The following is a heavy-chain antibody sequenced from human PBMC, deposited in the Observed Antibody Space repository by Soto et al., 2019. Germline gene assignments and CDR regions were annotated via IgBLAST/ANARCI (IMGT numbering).Heavy chain of an antibody. V-gene: IGHV1-3*01. CDR3: ARGAGYCSGDCWNDYYYAMDV. D-gene: IGHD2-21*02. J-gene: IGHJ6*02. CDR1: GYIFTNYA. CDR2: INVGTGNT. Sequence: ASVKVSCKASGYIFTNYAIHWVRQAPGQRLEWVGWINVGTGNTKYSQNFQGRVTITGDASATTAYMELSSLRSEDTAVYYCARGAGYCSGDCWNDYYYAMDVWGQGTTVTVSS.